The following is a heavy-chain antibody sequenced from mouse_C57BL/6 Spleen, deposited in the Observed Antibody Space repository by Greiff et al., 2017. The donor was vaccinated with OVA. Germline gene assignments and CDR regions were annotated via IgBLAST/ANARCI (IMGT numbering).Heavy chain of an antibody. D-gene: IGHD6-1*01. CDR3: ARCSSYYAMDY. J-gene: IGHJ4*01. CDR1: GYSITSGYY. CDR2: ISYDGSN. Sequence: EVQLVESGPGLVKPSQSLSLTCSVTGYSITSGYYWNWIRQFPGNKLEWMGYISYDGSNNYNPSLKNRISITRDTSKNQFFLKLNSVTTEDTATYYCARCSSYYAMDYWGQGTSVTVSS. V-gene: IGHV3-6*01.